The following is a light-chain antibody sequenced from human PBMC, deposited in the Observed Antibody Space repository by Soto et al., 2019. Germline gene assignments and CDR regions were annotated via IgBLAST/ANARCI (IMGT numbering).Light chain of an antibody. V-gene: IGKV3-11*01. J-gene: IGKJ4*01. CDR3: QQRRSWPLT. Sequence: EIVLTQSPATLSLSPGERATLPCRASQSVGTYFAWYQQKPGQAPRLLIYDASNRATGIPARFSGSGSGTEFTLTISSLEPEDFAVYYCQQRRSWPLTFGGGTNVEIK. CDR2: DAS. CDR1: QSVGTY.